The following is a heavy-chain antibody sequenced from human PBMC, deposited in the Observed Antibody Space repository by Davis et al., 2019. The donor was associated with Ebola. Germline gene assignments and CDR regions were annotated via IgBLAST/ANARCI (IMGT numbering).Heavy chain of an antibody. CDR3: ARDPLSSGWSVNGYYGMDV. V-gene: IGHV1-2*06. J-gene: IGHJ6*04. CDR2: INPNSGGT. D-gene: IGHD6-19*01. CDR1: GYTFTGYY. Sequence: ASVKVSCKASGYTFTGYYMHWVRQAPGQGLEWMGRINPNSGGTNYAQKFQGRVTMTRDTSISTAYMELGRLRSDDTAVYYCARDPLSSGWSVNGYYGMDVWGKGTTVTVSS.